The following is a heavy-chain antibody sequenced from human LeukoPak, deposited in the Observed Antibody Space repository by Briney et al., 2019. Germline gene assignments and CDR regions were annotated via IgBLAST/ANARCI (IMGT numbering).Heavy chain of an antibody. V-gene: IGHV3-21*01. Sequence: PGRSLRLSCAASGFTFSSYSMNWVRQAPGKGLEWVSSISSSSSYIYYADSVKGRFTISRDNAKNSLYLQMNSLRAEDTAVYYCARGQQLYFDYWGQGTLVTVSS. CDR3: ARGQQLYFDY. J-gene: IGHJ4*02. CDR2: ISSSSSYI. CDR1: GFTFSSYS. D-gene: IGHD6-13*01.